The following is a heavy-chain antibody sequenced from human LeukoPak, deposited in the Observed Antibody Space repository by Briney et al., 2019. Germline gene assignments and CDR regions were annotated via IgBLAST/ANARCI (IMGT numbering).Heavy chain of an antibody. D-gene: IGHD3-10*01. CDR3: ARRRPYYYGSGSYQSNWFDP. CDR2: INHSGST. J-gene: IGHJ5*02. CDR1: GGSFSGYY. Sequence: SETLSLTCAVYGGSFSGYYWSWIRQPPGKGLEWIGEINHSGSTNYNPSLKSRVTRSVDTSKNQFSLKLSSVAAADTAVYYCARRRPYYYGSGSYQSNWFDPWGQGTLVTVSS. V-gene: IGHV4-34*01.